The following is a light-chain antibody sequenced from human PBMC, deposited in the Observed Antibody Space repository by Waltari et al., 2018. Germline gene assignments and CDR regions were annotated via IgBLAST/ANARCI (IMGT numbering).Light chain of an antibody. Sequence: QSALTQPPSASGSPGQSVTISCTGTTSDVGGYNYVSWYQQHPGKAPKLMIYEVIKRPAGVPDRFSGSKSGSTASLTVSGLQAEDEADNYCSSYAGSNNLVFGGGTKLTVL. CDR1: TSDVGGYNY. CDR3: SSYAGSNNLV. CDR2: EVI. V-gene: IGLV2-8*01. J-gene: IGLJ2*01.